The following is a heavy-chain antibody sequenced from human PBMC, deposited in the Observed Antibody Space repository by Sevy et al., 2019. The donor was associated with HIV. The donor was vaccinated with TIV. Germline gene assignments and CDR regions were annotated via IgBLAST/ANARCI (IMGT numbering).Heavy chain of an antibody. CDR2: ISHSGST. D-gene: IGHD2-15*01. Sequence: SETLSLTCAVYCGSFSGYYWSWIRQPPGKGLEWIAEISHSGSTNYNPSLKSRVTISVATSKNQFSPMLGSVTAADTAVYYCAIRSGGHYFDYWGQGTLVTVSS. CDR3: AIRSGGHYFDY. J-gene: IGHJ4*02. V-gene: IGHV4-34*01. CDR1: CGSFSGYY.